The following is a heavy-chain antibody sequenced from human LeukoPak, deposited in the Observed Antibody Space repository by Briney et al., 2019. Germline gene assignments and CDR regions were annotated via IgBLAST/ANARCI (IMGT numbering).Heavy chain of an antibody. J-gene: IGHJ3*02. CDR2: IYHSGST. Sequence: SQTLSLTCAVSGGSISSGGYSWSWIRQPPGKGLEWIGYIYHSGSTYYNPSLKSRVTISVDRSKNQFSLKLSSVTAADTAVYYCARGRPQDTSPDAFDIWGQGTMVTVSS. D-gene: IGHD2-2*02. CDR3: ARGRPQDTSPDAFDI. CDR1: GGSISSGGYS. V-gene: IGHV4-30-2*01.